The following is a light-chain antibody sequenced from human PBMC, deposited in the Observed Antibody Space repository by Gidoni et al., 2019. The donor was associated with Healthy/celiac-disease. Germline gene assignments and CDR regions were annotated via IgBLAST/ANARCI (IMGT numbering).Light chain of an antibody. CDR1: QSISSY. V-gene: IGKV1-39*01. Sequence: DIQMTQSPSSLSASVGDRVTITCRANQSISSYLNWYQQKPGKAPKLLNYAASSLQSGVPSRFSGSGSGTDFTLTISSLQPEDFATYYCQQSYSTPRTFGQGTKLEIK. J-gene: IGKJ2*02. CDR3: QQSYSTPRT. CDR2: AAS.